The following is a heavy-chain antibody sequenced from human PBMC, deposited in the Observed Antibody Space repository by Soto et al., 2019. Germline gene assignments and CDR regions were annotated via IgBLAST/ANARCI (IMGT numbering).Heavy chain of an antibody. CDR1: GGSISSYY. CDR2: IYYSGST. Sequence: SETLSLTCTVSGGSISSYYWSWIRQPPGKGLEWIGYIYYSGSTNYNPSLKSRVTISVDTSKNQFSLKLSSVTAADTAVYYCGGLGYKGMDVWDQGTTVTVSS. CDR3: GGLGYKGMDV. J-gene: IGHJ6*02. V-gene: IGHV4-59*01.